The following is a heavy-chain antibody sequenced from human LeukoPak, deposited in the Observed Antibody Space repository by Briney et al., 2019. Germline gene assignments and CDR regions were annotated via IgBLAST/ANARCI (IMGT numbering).Heavy chain of an antibody. D-gene: IGHD3-3*01. J-gene: IGHJ5*02. CDR1: GFSFSNYV. V-gene: IGHV3-33*05. CDR2: IQYDGSDR. CDR3: ARRGYYEFWSGYFQRLEGWFDP. Sequence: PGGSLRLSCAASGFSFSNYVMHWVRQAPGKGLEYVSFIQYDGSDRYYADSVRGRFAISRDNPKNSLYLQMNSLRAEDTAVYYCARRGYYEFWSGYFQRLEGWFDPWGQGTLVTVSS.